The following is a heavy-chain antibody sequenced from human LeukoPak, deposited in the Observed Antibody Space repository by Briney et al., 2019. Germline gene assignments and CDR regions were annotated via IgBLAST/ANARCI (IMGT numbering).Heavy chain of an antibody. CDR1: GYTFTSYG. J-gene: IGHJ4*02. CDR3: ARNENSGWGYFDY. Sequence: WASVKVSCKASGYTFTSYGISWVRQAPGKGLEWVSVIGGSNGITFYVGSVKGRFTISRDNSKDTLYLQMNSLRAEDTAVYYCARNENSGWGYFDYWGQGTLVTVSS. CDR2: IGGSNGIT. V-gene: IGHV3-23*01. D-gene: IGHD5-12*01.